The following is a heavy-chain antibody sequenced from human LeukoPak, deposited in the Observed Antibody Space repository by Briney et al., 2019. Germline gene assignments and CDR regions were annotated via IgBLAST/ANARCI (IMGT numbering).Heavy chain of an antibody. J-gene: IGHJ5*02. Sequence: GRSLRLSCAASGFTFSSYGMHWVRQAPGKGLEWVAVIWYDGSNKYYADSVKGRFTISRDNSKNTLYLQMNSLRAEDTAVYCCARDHEAVAGIFDPWGQGTLVTVSS. V-gene: IGHV3-33*01. D-gene: IGHD6-19*01. CDR3: ARDHEAVAGIFDP. CDR2: IWYDGSNK. CDR1: GFTFSSYG.